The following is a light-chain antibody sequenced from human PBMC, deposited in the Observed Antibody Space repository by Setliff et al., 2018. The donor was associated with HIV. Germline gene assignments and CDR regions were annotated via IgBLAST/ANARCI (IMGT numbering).Light chain of an antibody. CDR3: SSYTSSSTFYV. V-gene: IGLV2-14*01. J-gene: IGLJ1*01. CDR2: DVS. CDR1: SSDVGGYNY. Sequence: QSVLTQPASVSGSPGQSITISCTGTSSDVGGYNYVSWHQQHPGKAPKLLIYDVSKLPSGVSNRFSGSKSGTTAPLTISGLQAEDEADYYCSSYTSSSTFYVFGTGTKVTVL.